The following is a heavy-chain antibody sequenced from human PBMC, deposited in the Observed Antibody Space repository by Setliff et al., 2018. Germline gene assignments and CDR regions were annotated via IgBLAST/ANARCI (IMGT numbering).Heavy chain of an antibody. CDR2: IQTDESDT. D-gene: IGHD6-13*01. J-gene: IGHJ5*02. Sequence: GSLRLSCAASGFTLNSYLMHWVRQAPGEGLVWVSRIQTDESDTDYPGSVKGRFTISRDNAKNSLYLQMNSLRVEDTAVYYCVPGIATAGKVSWGQGTLVTVSS. CDR1: GFTLNSYL. V-gene: IGHV3-74*01. CDR3: VPGIATAGKVS.